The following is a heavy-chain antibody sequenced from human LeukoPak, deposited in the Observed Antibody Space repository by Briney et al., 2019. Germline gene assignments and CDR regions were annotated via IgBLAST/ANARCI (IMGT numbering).Heavy chain of an antibody. CDR3: ARVPAYYDFWSAYYTGFDY. V-gene: IGHV1-69*04. CDR2: IIPILGIA. Sequence: SVKVSCKASGGTFSSYAISWVRQAPGQGLEWMGRIIPILGIANYAQKFQGRVTITADKSTSTAYMELSSLRSEDTAVYYCARVPAYYDFWSAYYTGFDYWGQGTLVAVSS. D-gene: IGHD3-3*01. CDR1: GGTFSSYA. J-gene: IGHJ4*02.